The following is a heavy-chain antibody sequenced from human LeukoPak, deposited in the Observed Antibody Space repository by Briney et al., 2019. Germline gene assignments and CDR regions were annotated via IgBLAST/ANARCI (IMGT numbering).Heavy chain of an antibody. Sequence: PGGSLRLSCVASGFTFSRHGMNSVRQAPGKGLEWVSGISPSGDIKYYVDSVNGRFTVSRDNSKNTLYIQINSLRDEDTAVYYCAKDDAWLQYNDWGQGTLVTVSS. CDR2: ISPSGDIK. CDR1: GFTFSRHG. CDR3: AKDDAWLQYND. J-gene: IGHJ4*02. D-gene: IGHD5-24*01. V-gene: IGHV3-23*01.